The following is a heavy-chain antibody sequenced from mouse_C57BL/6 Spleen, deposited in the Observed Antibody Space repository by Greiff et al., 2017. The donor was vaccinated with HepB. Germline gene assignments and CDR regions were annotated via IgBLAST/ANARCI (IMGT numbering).Heavy chain of an antibody. CDR2: IYPGSGST. D-gene: IGHD1-1*01. J-gene: IGHJ2*01. CDR1: GYTFTSYW. Sequence: QVQLQQSGAELVKPGASVKMSCKASGYTFTSYWITWVKQRPGQGLEWIGDIYPGSGSTNYNEKFKSKATLTVDTSSSTAYMQRSSLTSEDSAVYYCARSVYGSSSYFDYWGQGTTLTVSS. CDR3: ARSVYGSSSYFDY. V-gene: IGHV1-55*01.